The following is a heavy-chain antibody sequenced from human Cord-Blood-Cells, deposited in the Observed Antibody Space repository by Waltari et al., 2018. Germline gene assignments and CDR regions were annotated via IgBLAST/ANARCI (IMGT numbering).Heavy chain of an antibody. J-gene: IGHJ3*02. V-gene: IGHV1-69*01. Sequence: QVQLVQSGAEVKKPGSSVKVSCKASGGTFSSYAISWVRQAPAQGLEWMGGIIPIFGTANYAQKFQGRVTITADESTSTAYMELSSLRSEDTAVYYCARGCYYYDSIGYAFDIWGQGTMVTVSS. CDR1: GGTFSSYA. D-gene: IGHD3-22*01. CDR2: IIPIFGTA. CDR3: ARGCYYYDSIGYAFDI.